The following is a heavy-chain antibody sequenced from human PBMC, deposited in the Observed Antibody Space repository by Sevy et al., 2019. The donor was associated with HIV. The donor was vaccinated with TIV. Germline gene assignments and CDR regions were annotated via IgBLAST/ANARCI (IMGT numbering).Heavy chain of an antibody. Sequence: GGSLRLSCAASGFTFSSYAMSWVRQAPGQGLEWVSAISGSGGSTYYADSVKGRFTISRDNSKNTLYLQMNSLRAEDTAVYDGAKDPLKAAYGSGSGLAAFDIWGQGTMVTVSS. CDR2: ISGSGGST. CDR1: GFTFSSYA. CDR3: AKDPLKAAYGSGSGLAAFDI. D-gene: IGHD3-10*01. J-gene: IGHJ3*02. V-gene: IGHV3-23*01.